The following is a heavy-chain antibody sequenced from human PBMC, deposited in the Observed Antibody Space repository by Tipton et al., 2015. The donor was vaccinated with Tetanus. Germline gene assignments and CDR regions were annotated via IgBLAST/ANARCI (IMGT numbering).Heavy chain of an antibody. D-gene: IGHD1/OR15-1a*01. CDR1: GGSITSYY. Sequence: TLSLTCNVSGGSITSYYWSWIRQRPGRGLEWVGYVHYTGKDNYSPSLRSRVTLSVDTSKNQFSLQMKSVTAADTAVYYCARIGWQEHNKPGFDIWGQGTMVTVSS. CDR3: ARIGWQEHNKPGFDI. CDR2: VHYTGKD. J-gene: IGHJ3*02. V-gene: IGHV4-59*13.